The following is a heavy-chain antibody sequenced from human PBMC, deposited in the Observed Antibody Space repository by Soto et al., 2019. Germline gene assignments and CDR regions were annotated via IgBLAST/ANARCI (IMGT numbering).Heavy chain of an antibody. V-gene: IGHV1-18*01. CDR2: ISAYNGNT. CDR1: GYTFTSYG. D-gene: IGHD6-19*01. CDR3: ARDLAVGLVDY. Sequence: QVQLVQSGAEVKKPGASVKVSCKASGYTFTSYGISWVRQAPGQGLEWMGWISAYNGNTKYAQKLQGRVTMTTDPSTSRAYMEVGRLRSDDTGVYYCARDLAVGLVDYWGQGTLVTVSS. J-gene: IGHJ4*02.